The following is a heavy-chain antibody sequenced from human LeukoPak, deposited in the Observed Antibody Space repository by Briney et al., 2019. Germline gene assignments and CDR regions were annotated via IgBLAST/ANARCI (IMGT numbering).Heavy chain of an antibody. J-gene: IGHJ4*02. CDR2: IRNKADGYTT. CDR3: GDLGSAGTDH. D-gene: IGHD3-10*01. Sequence: PGGPLRLSCAASGFTFSPHYMDWVRQSPGQGLEWVGLIRNKADGYTTIYAASVKGRFTISRDDSKNSIYLQMDSLKAEDTAVYYCGDLGSAGTDHWGQGTLVTVSS. CDR1: GFTFSPHY. V-gene: IGHV3-72*01.